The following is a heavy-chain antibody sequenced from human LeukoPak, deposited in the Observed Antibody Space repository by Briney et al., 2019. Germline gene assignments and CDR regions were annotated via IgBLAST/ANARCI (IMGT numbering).Heavy chain of an antibody. CDR1: GYSFTSYW. D-gene: IGHD3-22*01. J-gene: IGHJ4*02. CDR2: IYPGDSDT. CDR3: ARLAAPYYYDSSGYYDPFGY. Sequence: GESLKISCKGSGYSFTSYWIGWVRQMPGKGLEWMGIIYPGDSDTRYSPSFQGQVTISADKSISTAYLQWSSLKASDTAMYYCARLAAPYYYDSSGYYDPFGYWGQGTLVTVSS. V-gene: IGHV5-51*01.